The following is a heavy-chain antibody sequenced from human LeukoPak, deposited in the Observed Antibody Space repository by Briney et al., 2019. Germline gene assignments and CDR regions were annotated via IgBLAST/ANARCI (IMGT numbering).Heavy chain of an antibody. CDR1: GGSISSYY. V-gene: IGHV4-39*01. CDR3: ARVEKDYGGNWAFDY. CDR2: IYYSGST. Sequence: SETLSLTCTVSGGSISSYYGGWIRQPPGKGLEWIGSIYYSGSTYYNPSLKSRVTISVDTSKNQFSLKLSSVTAADTAVYYCARVEKDYGGNWAFDYWGQGTLVTVSS. D-gene: IGHD4-23*01. J-gene: IGHJ4*02.